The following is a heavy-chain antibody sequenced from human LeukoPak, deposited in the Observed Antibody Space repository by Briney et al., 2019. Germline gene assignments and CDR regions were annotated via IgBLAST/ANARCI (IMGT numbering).Heavy chain of an antibody. Sequence: GGSLRLSCAASGFSFSSYWMHWVRQAPGKGLVWVSRINIDGSTTAYADSVKGRFTISRDNAKNTLSLQMNSLRADDTAVYYCISDHTGHDDYWGQGTLVTVSS. CDR2: INIDGSTT. CDR1: GFSFSSYW. CDR3: ISDHTGHDDY. J-gene: IGHJ4*02. V-gene: IGHV3-74*01. D-gene: IGHD1-1*01.